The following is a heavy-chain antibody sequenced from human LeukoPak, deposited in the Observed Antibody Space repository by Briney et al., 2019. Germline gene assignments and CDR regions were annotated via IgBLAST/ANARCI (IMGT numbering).Heavy chain of an antibody. Sequence: SETLSLTCTVSGVSIFSFYWNWVRQPPGKGLEWIGYTHYSGSTNYNPSLKSRVTISVDTSKSQFSLKLTSAIAADTAVYYCATGRSIRYFDYWGQGTLLTVSS. D-gene: IGHD3-9*01. V-gene: IGHV4-59*08. CDR3: ATGRSIRYFDY. J-gene: IGHJ4*02. CDR1: GVSIFSFY. CDR2: THYSGST.